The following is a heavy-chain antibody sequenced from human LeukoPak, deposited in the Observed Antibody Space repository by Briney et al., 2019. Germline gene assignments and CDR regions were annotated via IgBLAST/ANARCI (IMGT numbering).Heavy chain of an antibody. Sequence: GGSLRLSCAASGFTFSSYWMSWVRQAPGRGLEWVANIKQDGSEKSYVDSVKGRFTISRDNAKNSLYLQMNSLRAEDTAVYYCARDAVTMVRGVIGYWGQGTLVTVSS. D-gene: IGHD3-10*01. J-gene: IGHJ4*02. CDR1: GFTFSSYW. CDR3: ARDAVTMVRGVIGY. CDR2: IKQDGSEK. V-gene: IGHV3-7*01.